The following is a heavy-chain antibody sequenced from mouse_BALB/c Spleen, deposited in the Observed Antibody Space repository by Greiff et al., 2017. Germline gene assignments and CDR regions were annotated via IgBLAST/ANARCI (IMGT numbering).Heavy chain of an antibody. CDR3: ARGDHYFAWFAY. J-gene: IGHJ3*01. CDR1: GFTFSSYA. D-gene: IGHD1-2*01. V-gene: IGHV5-6-5*01. Sequence: EVKLMESGGGLVKPGGSLKLSCAASGFTFSSYAMSWVRQTPEKRLEWVASISSGGSTYYPDSVKGRFTISRDNARNILYLQMSSLRSEDTAMYYCARGDHYFAWFAYWGQGTLVTVSA. CDR2: ISSGGST.